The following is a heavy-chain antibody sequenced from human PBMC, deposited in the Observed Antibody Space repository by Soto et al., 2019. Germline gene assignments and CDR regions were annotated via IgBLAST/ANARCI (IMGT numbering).Heavy chain of an antibody. Sequence: QVQLVQSGAEVKKPGSSVKVSCKASGGIFSTSAISWLRQAPGQGLEWMGGIIPIFGTPNYAQRFQGRVTITADESTSTAYMELSRLRSEDTAVYYCARDRYDYGSGNYYNRIDFWGQVTLVTVSS. D-gene: IGHD3-10*01. CDR2: IIPIFGTP. J-gene: IGHJ4*02. V-gene: IGHV1-69*01. CDR3: ARDRYDYGSGNYYNRIDF. CDR1: GGIFSTSA.